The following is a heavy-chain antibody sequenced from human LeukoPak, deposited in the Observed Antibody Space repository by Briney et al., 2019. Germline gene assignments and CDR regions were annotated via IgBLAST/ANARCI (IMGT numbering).Heavy chain of an antibody. J-gene: IGHJ3*01. CDR2: IYYSGST. CDR1: GGSISSYY. V-gene: IGHV4-59*08. CDR3: ARANYYDSSGYSRGAFDL. Sequence: SETLSLTCTVSGGSISSYYWSWIRQPPGKGLEWIGYIYYSGSTNYNPSLKSRVTISVDTSKNQFSLKLSSVAAADTAVYYCARANYYDSSGYSRGAFDLWGQGTMVTVSS. D-gene: IGHD3-22*01.